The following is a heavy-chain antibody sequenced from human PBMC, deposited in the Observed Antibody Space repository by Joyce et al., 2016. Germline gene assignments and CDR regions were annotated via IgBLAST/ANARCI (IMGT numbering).Heavy chain of an antibody. V-gene: IGHV3-30*18. CDR1: GFTFSSYG. D-gene: IGHD6-19*01. J-gene: IGHJ4*02. CDR2: ISYEGSNK. CDR3: AKDEQIYSSAWYIFDY. Sequence: QVQLVESGGGVVQPGRSLRLSCAASGFTFSSYGIQWVRQAPGKGREGVAVISYEGSNKYYGDSVKGRFTISRDKSKNTLYLQMNSLKTEDTAVYYCAKDEQIYSSAWYIFDYWGQGTLVTVSS.